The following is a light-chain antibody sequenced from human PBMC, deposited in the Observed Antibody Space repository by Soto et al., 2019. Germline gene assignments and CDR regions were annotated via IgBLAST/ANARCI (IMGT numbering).Light chain of an antibody. CDR2: EGS. CDR1: SSDVGGYNY. J-gene: IGLJ2*01. V-gene: IGLV2-23*01. Sequence: QSALTQPPSASGSPGQSVAISCTGTSSDVGGYNYVSWYQQHPGKAPKLMIYEGSERPSGVSNRFSGSKSGNTASLTISGLQAEDEADYYCCSYASSNTLIFGGGTKLTVL. CDR3: CSYASSNTLI.